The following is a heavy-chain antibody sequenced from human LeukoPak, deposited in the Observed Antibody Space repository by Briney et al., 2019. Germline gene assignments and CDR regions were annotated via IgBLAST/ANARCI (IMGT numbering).Heavy chain of an antibody. V-gene: IGHV4-34*01. Sequence: SETLSLTCAVYGGSFSDYYWSWIRQPPGKGLEWIGEINHSGSTNYNPSLKSRVTISVDTSKNQFSLKLSSVTAADTAVYYCASAGGNGAFYYYYYCGMDVWGQGTTVTVSS. CDR2: INHSGST. CDR3: ASAGGNGAFYYYYYCGMDV. CDR1: GGSFSDYY. D-gene: IGHD4-23*01. J-gene: IGHJ6*02.